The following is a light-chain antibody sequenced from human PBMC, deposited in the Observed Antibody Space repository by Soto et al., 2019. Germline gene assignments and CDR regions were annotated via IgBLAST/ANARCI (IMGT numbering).Light chain of an antibody. CDR2: GAS. V-gene: IGKV3-20*01. J-gene: IGKJ4*01. Sequence: EIVTTQSPGTLSLSTGERATLSCRASQSVSSSYLAWYQQKPGQAPRLLIYGASSRATGIPDRFSGSWSLTDFTLTISRLEPEDFAVYYCQQYRSSPHTVGGGTKLDIK. CDR1: QSVSSSY. CDR3: QQYRSSPHT.